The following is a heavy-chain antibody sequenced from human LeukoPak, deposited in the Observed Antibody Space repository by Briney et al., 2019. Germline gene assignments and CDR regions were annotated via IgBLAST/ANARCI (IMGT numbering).Heavy chain of an antibody. J-gene: IGHJ3*02. V-gene: IGHV4-34*01. CDR2: INHSGST. D-gene: IGHD3-3*01. CDR1: GGSISSYY. CDR3: AMYYAYPNHAFES. Sequence: SETLSLTCTVSGGSISSYYWSWIRQPPGKGLEWIGEINHSGSTNYNPSLKSRVTISLDTSKNQFSLNMAFVTAADTAVYYCAMYYAYPNHAFESWGQGTMVIVSS.